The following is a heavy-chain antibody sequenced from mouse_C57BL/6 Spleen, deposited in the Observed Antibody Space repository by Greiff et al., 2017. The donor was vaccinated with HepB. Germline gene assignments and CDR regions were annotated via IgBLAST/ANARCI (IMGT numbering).Heavy chain of an antibody. D-gene: IGHD2-5*01. Sequence: EVHLVESGGGLVKPGGSLKLSCAASGFTFSDYGMHWVRQAPEKGLEWVAYISSGSSTIYYADTVKGRFTISRDNAKNTLFLQMTSLRSEDTAMYYCARPNSNYGAWFAYWGQGTLVTVSA. V-gene: IGHV5-17*01. CDR1: GFTFSDYG. J-gene: IGHJ3*01. CDR3: ARPNSNYGAWFAY. CDR2: ISSGSSTI.